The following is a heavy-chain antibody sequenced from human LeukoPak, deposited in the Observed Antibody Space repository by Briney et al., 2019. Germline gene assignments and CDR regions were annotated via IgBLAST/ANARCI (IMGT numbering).Heavy chain of an antibody. CDR3: ARVRRIIAAVGTGTRRENWFDP. J-gene: IGHJ5*02. CDR1: GFTFSSYE. CDR2: ISSSGSTI. D-gene: IGHD6-13*01. V-gene: IGHV3-48*03. Sequence: GSLRLSCAASGFTFSSYEMNWVRQAPGKGLEWVSYISSSGSTIYYADSVKGRFTISRDNAENSLYLQMNSLRAEDTAVYYCARVRRIIAAVGTGTRRENWFDPWGQGTLVTVSS.